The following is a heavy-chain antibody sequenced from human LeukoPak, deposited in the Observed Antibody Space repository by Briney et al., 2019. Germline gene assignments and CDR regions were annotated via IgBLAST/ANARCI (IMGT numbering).Heavy chain of an antibody. CDR3: ARELRLNGHWFDP. V-gene: IGHV1-69*04. Sequence: SVKVSCKASGGTFSSYAISWVRQAPGQGLEWMGRIIPILGIANYAQKFQGRVTITADKSTSTAYMELSSLRSEDTAVYYCARELRLNGHWFDPWGQGTLVTVSS. CDR2: IIPILGIA. CDR1: GGTFSSYA. D-gene: IGHD2-15*01. J-gene: IGHJ5*02.